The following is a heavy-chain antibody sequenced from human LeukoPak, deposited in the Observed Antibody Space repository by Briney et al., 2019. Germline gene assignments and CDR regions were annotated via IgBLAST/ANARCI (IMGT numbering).Heavy chain of an antibody. D-gene: IGHD3-3*01. Sequence: PGGSLRLSCAASGFTFSSYAMSWVRQAPGKGLEWVSAISGSGGSTYYADSVKGRFTISRDNSKNTLYLQMNSLRAEDTAVYYCASRAIFGVVIMAYFDYWGQGTLVTVSS. CDR3: ASRAIFGVVIMAYFDY. CDR2: ISGSGGST. V-gene: IGHV3-23*01. J-gene: IGHJ4*02. CDR1: GFTFSSYA.